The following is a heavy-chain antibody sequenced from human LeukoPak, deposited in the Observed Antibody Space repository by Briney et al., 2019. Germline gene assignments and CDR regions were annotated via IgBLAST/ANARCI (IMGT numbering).Heavy chain of an antibody. CDR1: GGSISTYQ. Sequence: SETLSLTCTVSGGSISTYQWSWIRQSPGKGLEWIGNVYKSGSTNYNPSLKSRVTISVDTSKNQFSLKLSSVTAADTAVYYCARHTDGDLRQDDAFDIWGQGTMVTVSS. J-gene: IGHJ3*02. CDR3: ARHTDGDLRQDDAFDI. CDR2: VYKSGST. V-gene: IGHV4-59*08. D-gene: IGHD4-17*01.